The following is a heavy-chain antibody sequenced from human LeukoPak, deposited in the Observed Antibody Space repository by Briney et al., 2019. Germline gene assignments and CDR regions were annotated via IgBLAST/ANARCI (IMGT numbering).Heavy chain of an antibody. D-gene: IGHD5-24*01. CDR2: ISSSSSYI. Sequence: GGSLRLSCAASGFTFSSYSMNWVRQAPGKGLEWVSSISSSSSYIYYADSVKGRFTISRDNAKNSLYLQMNSLRAEDTAVYYCARVGDGYNVGFDYWGQGTLVTVSS. J-gene: IGHJ4*02. V-gene: IGHV3-21*01. CDR3: ARVGDGYNVGFDY. CDR1: GFTFSSYS.